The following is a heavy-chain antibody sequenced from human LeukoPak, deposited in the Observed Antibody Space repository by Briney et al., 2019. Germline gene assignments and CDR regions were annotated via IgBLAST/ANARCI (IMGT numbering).Heavy chain of an antibody. CDR2: IYHSGST. V-gene: IGHV4-38-2*02. D-gene: IGHD1-14*01. CDR1: GYSISSGYY. J-gene: IGHJ4*02. CDR3: ARAPFLWRGPNRPFDY. Sequence: SETLSLTCTVSGYSISSGYYWGWIRPPPGKGLEWIGSIYHSGSTYYNPSLKSRVTISVDTSKNQFSLKLSSVTAADTAVYYCARAPFLWRGPNRPFDYWGQGTLVTVSS.